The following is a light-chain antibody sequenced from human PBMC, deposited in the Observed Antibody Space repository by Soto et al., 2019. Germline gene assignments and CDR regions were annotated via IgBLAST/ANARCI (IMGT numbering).Light chain of an antibody. CDR1: QSVTNNF. CDR2: GAS. CDR3: QEYGTPLFT. Sequence: IVLTQSPGTLSLSPGERATLSCGASQSVTNNFLAWYQQKPGQAPRLLIYGASSRATGGTDRFSGSGSGTDFTLTISRLEPGDFAVYYCQEYGTPLFTFGPGTKVDIK. J-gene: IGKJ3*01. V-gene: IGKV3-20*01.